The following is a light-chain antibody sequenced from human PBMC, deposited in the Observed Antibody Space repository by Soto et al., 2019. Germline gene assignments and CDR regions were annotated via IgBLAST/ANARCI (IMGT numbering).Light chain of an antibody. J-gene: IGKJ2*01. CDR2: LGS. V-gene: IGKV2-28*01. CDR1: QSLLHSNGYNY. CDR3: MRALLTRYT. Sequence: EIVMTQSPLSLPVTPGEPASISCRSSQSLLHSNGYNYLDWYLQKPGQSPQLLINLGSNRSTGVNDRFSGSGSGTDFTQKISRVEAEDIGGYYCMRALLTRYTCGQEPKLQIK.